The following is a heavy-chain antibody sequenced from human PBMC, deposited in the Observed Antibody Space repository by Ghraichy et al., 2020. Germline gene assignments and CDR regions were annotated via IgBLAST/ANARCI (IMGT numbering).Heavy chain of an antibody. Sequence: SQTLSLTCTVSGGSISSSRYYWGWIRQPPGKGLEWIGRIYYSGSTYYNTSLKSRVTISVDTSKNQFSLTLSNVTAADTAVYYCAGRVGATFRHPQLDYWGQGTLVTVSS. CDR3: AGRVGATFRHPQLDY. D-gene: IGHD1-26*01. J-gene: IGHJ4*02. CDR1: GGSISSSRYY. CDR2: IYYSGST. V-gene: IGHV4-39*01.